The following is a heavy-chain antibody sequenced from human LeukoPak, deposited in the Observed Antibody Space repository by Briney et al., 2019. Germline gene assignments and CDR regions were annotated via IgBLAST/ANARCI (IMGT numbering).Heavy chain of an antibody. CDR3: AKEYSNGWYLD. D-gene: IGHD6-19*01. CDR1: GFTFSSYW. CDR2: INSDGSGK. V-gene: IGHV3-74*01. Sequence: GGSLSLSCAASGFTFSSYWMLWVRPAPGKGLVWVLSINSDGSGKRYAVYVKGRFTISRDNAKNTRYLQMGRLRDEATAVYYCAKEYSNGWYLDWGQGTLVTVSS. J-gene: IGHJ4*02.